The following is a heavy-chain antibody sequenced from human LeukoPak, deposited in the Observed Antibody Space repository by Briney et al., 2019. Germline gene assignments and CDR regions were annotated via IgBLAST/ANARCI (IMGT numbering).Heavy chain of an antibody. Sequence: KASETLSLTCTVSGGSISSGDYYWSWIRQPPGKGLEWIGYIYYSGSTYYNPSLKSRVTISVDTSKNQFSLKLSSVTAADTAVYYCARGAGEWELNGFDYWGQGTLVTVSS. V-gene: IGHV4-30-4*01. D-gene: IGHD1-26*01. J-gene: IGHJ4*02. CDR2: IYYSGST. CDR1: GGSISSGDYY. CDR3: ARGAGEWELNGFDY.